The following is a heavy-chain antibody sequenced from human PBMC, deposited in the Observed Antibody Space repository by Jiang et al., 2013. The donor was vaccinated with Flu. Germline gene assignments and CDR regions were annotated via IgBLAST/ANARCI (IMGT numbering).Heavy chain of an antibody. V-gene: IGHV1-3*01. J-gene: IGHJ4*02. D-gene: IGHD3-16*02. CDR3: ARTKYYDYVWGSYRPYFDY. CDR2: INAGNGNT. Sequence: GAEVKKPGASVKVSCKASGYTFTSYAMHWVRQAPGQRLEWMGWINAGNGNTKYSQKFQGRVTITRDTSASTAYMELSSLRSEDTAVYYCARTKYYDYVWGSYRPYFDYWGQGTLVTVSS. CDR1: GYTFTSYA.